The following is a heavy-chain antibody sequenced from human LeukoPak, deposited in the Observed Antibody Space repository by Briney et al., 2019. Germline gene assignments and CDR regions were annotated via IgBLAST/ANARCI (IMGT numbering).Heavy chain of an antibody. CDR1: GGSISSTAYY. Sequence: TSETLSLTCTVPGGSISSTAYYWGWIRQAPGKGLEWIGTIYYSGTTQYNPSLKSRVIISVDTSKNQFSLKVRSVIAADLAVYYCVRHRKAYCTTTRCSYYFDYWGQGALVTVSS. CDR2: IYYSGTT. V-gene: IGHV4-39*01. CDR3: VRHRKAYCTTTRCSYYFDY. D-gene: IGHD2-2*01. J-gene: IGHJ4*02.